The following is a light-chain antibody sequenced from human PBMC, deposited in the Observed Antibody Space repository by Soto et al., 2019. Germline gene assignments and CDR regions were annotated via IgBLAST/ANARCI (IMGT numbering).Light chain of an antibody. J-gene: IGKJ5*01. V-gene: IGKV3-20*01. CDR3: QQYGTSEII. Sequence: EIVLTQSPGTLSFSPGERATLSCRASQTLSNSFIAWYQQKPGQAPRLLIYGTSSRATGVPDRYSASGSGTDFTLTISRLEPEDFAVFFCQQYGTSEIIFGQGTRLEIK. CDR1: QTLSNSF. CDR2: GTS.